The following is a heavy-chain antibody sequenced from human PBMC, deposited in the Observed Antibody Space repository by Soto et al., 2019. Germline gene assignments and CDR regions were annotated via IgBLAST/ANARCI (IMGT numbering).Heavy chain of an antibody. D-gene: IGHD6-19*01. Sequence: QVQLQESGPGLVKPSETLSLTCTVSGGSITSYYWSWIRQPPGKGLEWIGHIYYSGSTNYNPSLKRRVTLSVDTSKNQFSLRLSSVTAADTAVYYCAKVGSGWPGGTDYWGQGTLVTVSS. CDR2: IYYSGST. V-gene: IGHV4-59*01. J-gene: IGHJ4*02. CDR3: AKVGSGWPGGTDY. CDR1: GGSITSYY.